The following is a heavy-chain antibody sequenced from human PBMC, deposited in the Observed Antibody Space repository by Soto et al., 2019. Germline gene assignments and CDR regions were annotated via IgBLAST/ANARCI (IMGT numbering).Heavy chain of an antibody. D-gene: IGHD6-19*01. V-gene: IGHV4-34*01. CDR2: INHSGST. CDR1: GGSFSGYY. J-gene: IGHJ4*02. Sequence: PSETLSLTCAVYGGSFSGYYWSWIRQPPGKGLEWIGEINHSGSTNYNPSLKSRFTISVDTSKNQFSLKLSSVTAADTAVYYCARSVEYSSGRTNDYWGQGTLVTVSS. CDR3: ARSVEYSSGRTNDY.